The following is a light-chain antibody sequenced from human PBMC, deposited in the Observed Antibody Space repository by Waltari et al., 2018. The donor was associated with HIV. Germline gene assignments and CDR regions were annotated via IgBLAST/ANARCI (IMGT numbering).Light chain of an antibody. CDR3: CAYAGSTTYVI. CDR1: SSDVGGYNL. Sequence: QSALTQPASLSGSPGQSITISCTGTSSDVGGYNLVSWYQQHTGKAPKLMIYEVSKRPSGVSTRFSGSKSGNTASLTISGLQAEDEADYYCCAYAGSTTYVIFGGGTKLTVL. CDR2: EVS. J-gene: IGLJ2*01. V-gene: IGLV2-23*02.